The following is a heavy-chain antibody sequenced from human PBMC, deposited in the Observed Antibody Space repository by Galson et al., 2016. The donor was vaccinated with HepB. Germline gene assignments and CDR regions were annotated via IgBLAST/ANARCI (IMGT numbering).Heavy chain of an antibody. CDR3: ATDRRSIFGAVTEYFQH. CDR2: ISSSTIYI. Sequence: SLRLSCAASGFTFSSYDMHWVRQAPGKGLEWVSSISSSTIYIYYADSVKGRFTISRDNAKNSPYLQMNSLRDEDTAVYYCATDRRSIFGAVTEYFQHWGQGTLVTVSS. CDR1: GFTFSSYD. D-gene: IGHD3-3*01. V-gene: IGHV3-21*01. J-gene: IGHJ1*01.